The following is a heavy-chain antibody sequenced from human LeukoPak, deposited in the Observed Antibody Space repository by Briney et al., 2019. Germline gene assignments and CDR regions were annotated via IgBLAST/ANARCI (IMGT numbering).Heavy chain of an antibody. CDR3: ARDRDYYGSGSYGYFDS. V-gene: IGHV4-30-4*01. Sequence: SETLSLTCTVSGGSVNSYDYYWSWIRQPPGRGLEWIAYIYRSGSTYYNPSLKSRVTMSVDTSKNQFSLKLSSVTAADTAVYYCARDRDYYGSGSYGYFDSWGPGTLITVSS. CDR2: IYRSGST. D-gene: IGHD3-10*01. J-gene: IGHJ4*02. CDR1: GGSVNSYDYY.